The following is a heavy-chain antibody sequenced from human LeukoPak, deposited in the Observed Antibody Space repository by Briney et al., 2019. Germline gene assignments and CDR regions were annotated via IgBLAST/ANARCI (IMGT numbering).Heavy chain of an antibody. Sequence: PSETLSLTCAVYGGSFSGYYWSWIRQPPGKGLEWIGEINHSGSTNYNPSLKSRVTISVDTSKNQFSLKLNSVTAADTAVYYCARHYYGDYPNLYYFDYWGQGTLVTVSS. CDR1: GGSFSGYY. J-gene: IGHJ4*02. V-gene: IGHV4-34*01. CDR2: INHSGST. CDR3: ARHYYGDYPNLYYFDY. D-gene: IGHD4-17*01.